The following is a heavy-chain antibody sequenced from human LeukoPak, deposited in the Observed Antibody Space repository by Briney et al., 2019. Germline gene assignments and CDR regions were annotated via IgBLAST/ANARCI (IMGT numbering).Heavy chain of an antibody. D-gene: IGHD3-22*01. Sequence: PGGSLRLSCAASGFTFSSCGMSWVRQAPGKGLEWVSAISGSGGSTYYADSVKGRFTISRDNSKNTLYLQMNSLRAEDTAVYYCAKDRIRYYYDSSGHWGQGTLVTVSS. J-gene: IGHJ4*02. CDR2: ISGSGGST. CDR3: AKDRIRYYYDSSGH. V-gene: IGHV3-23*01. CDR1: GFTFSSCG.